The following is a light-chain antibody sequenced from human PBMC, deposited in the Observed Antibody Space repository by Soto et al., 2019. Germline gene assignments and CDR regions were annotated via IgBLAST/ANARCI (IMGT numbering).Light chain of an antibody. CDR3: RQGTDWPPGT. CDR2: DAS. Sequence: EIVLTQSPATLSLSPGERATLSCRASQSVSTFLAWYQHKPGQAPRLLIYDASNRATGIPDRFRGSGSGTDFTLTISSLEPEDFALYYCRQGTDWPPGTFGQGTKVDIK. CDR1: QSVSTF. J-gene: IGKJ1*01. V-gene: IGKV3-11*01.